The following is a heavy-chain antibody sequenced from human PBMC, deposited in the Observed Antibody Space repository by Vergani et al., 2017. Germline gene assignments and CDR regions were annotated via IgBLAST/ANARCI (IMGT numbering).Heavy chain of an antibody. CDR2: IRSKAYGGTT. V-gene: IGHV3-49*02. CDR1: GYTFTSYA. Sequence: VQLVQSGAEVKKPGASVKVSCKASGYTFTSYAMSWVRQAPGKGLEWVGFIRSKAYGGTTEYAASVKGRFTISRDDSKSIAYLQMNSLKTEDTAVYYCTRASYCSSTSCYGGAFDIWGQGTMVTVSS. J-gene: IGHJ3*02. CDR3: TRASYCSSTSCYGGAFDI. D-gene: IGHD2-2*01.